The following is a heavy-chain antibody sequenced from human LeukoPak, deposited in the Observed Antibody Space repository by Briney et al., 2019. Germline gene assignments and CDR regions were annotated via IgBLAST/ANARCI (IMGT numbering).Heavy chain of an antibody. J-gene: IGHJ6*02. V-gene: IGHV3-74*01. CDR1: RFTFNNYW. CDR3: TRTGYRHGMDV. D-gene: IGHD3-16*02. CDR2: TSTDGSTT. Sequence: GGSLRLSCAASRFTFNNYWIHWVSQAPGKGLVWVSSTSTDGSTTVYGDSVKGRFTISRDNGKNTLDLQLNSLRVEDTAVYFCTRTGYRHGMDVWGQGTTVTVSS.